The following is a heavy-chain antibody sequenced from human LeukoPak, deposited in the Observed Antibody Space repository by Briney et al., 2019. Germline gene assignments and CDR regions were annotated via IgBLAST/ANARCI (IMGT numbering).Heavy chain of an antibody. V-gene: IGHV1-18*01. CDR3: ARPRVNDYDSSGYYSWFDP. D-gene: IGHD3-22*01. Sequence: ASVKVSCKASGYTFTSYSISWVRQAPGQGLEWMGWISVFNGKTNYAQKFQGRVTMTTDTSTSTAYMELRSLTSDDTAVYYCARPRVNDYDSSGYYSWFDPWGQGTLVTVSS. J-gene: IGHJ5*02. CDR1: GYTFTSYS. CDR2: ISVFNGKT.